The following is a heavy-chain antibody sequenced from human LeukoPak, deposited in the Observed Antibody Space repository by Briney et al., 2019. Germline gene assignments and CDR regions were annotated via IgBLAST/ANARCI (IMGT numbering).Heavy chain of an antibody. D-gene: IGHD1-14*01. Sequence: GGSLRLSCAASGFTFSTYWMHWVRQGPGKGLVWVSRINSDGSSITYADSVKGRFTISRDNAKNTLYLQMNSLRAEDTALYYCARRYKDYYGVDVWDQGTTVTVSS. CDR2: INSDGSSI. J-gene: IGHJ6*02. CDR1: GFTFSTYW. V-gene: IGHV3-74*01. CDR3: ARRYKDYYGVDV.